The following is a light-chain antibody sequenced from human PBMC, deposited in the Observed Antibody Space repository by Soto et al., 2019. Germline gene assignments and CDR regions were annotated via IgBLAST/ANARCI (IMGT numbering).Light chain of an antibody. CDR1: SSDIGGYNY. CDR3: SSYTGSGTLV. J-gene: IGLJ2*01. Sequence: QSALTQPASVSGSPGQSITISCTGTSSDIGGYNYVSWYQQHPGKAPKLMIFDVTNRPSGLSNRFSGSKSGNTASLTISGLQAEDEADYYCSSYTGSGTLVFGGGTKLTVL. CDR2: DVT. V-gene: IGLV2-14*01.